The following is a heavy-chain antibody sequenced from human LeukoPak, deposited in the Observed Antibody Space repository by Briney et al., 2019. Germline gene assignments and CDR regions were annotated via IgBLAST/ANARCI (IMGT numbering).Heavy chain of an antibody. J-gene: IGHJ3*01. CDR1: GYTFTNFD. CDR3: ARAGYCGDGGCRGGSAFDV. CDR2: ISGYTGDT. Sequence: ASVRVSCKTSGYTFTNFDIYWVRQAPGQGLECMGWISGYTGDTKYAQIFQGRFTATTDTSTSTAYMELRSLTYDDTAVYYCARAGYCGDGGCRGGSAFDVWGQGTMVTVSS. D-gene: IGHD2-15*01. V-gene: IGHV1-18*01.